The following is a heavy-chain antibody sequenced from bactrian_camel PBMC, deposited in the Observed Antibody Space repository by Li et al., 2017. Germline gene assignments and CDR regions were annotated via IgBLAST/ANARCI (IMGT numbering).Heavy chain of an antibody. CDR3: AAAGDWWCSFTSDFPY. CDR1: GDISNYC. V-gene: IGHV3S53*01. D-gene: IGHD7*01. CDR2: IATDGTR. J-gene: IGHJ4*01. Sequence: HVQLVESGGDSVEAGGSLTLSCKASGDISNYCMGWFRQAPGKERRGIASIATDGTRTYLASVKGRFTVSRDNAKNTLYLQMNSLKPEDTAMYYCAAAGDWWCSFTSDFPYWGQGTQVTVS.